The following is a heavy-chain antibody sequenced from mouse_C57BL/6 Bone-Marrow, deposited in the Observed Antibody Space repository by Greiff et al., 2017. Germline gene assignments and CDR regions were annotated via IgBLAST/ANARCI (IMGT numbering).Heavy chain of an antibody. Sequence: VQLLQSGAELVKPGASVKLSCKASGYTFTSYWMHWVKQRPGQGLEWIGLIRPNSGSTTYNEKFKGKATLTVDKSSSTAYMQLSSLTSEDSAVYYCAKDFDYWSQGTTLTVSS. CDR2: IRPNSGST. CDR3: AKDFDY. CDR1: GYTFTSYW. V-gene: IGHV1-64*01. J-gene: IGHJ2*01.